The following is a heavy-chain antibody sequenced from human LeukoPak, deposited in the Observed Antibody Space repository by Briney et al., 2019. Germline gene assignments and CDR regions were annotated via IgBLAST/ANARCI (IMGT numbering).Heavy chain of an antibody. Sequence: ASVKVSCKASGGTFSSYAIGWVRQAPGQGLEWMGRIIPIFGTANYAQKFQGRVTITTDESTSTAYMELSSLRSEDTAVYYCARGTEIAVAGTFDYWGQGTLVTVSS. CDR2: IIPIFGTA. J-gene: IGHJ4*02. CDR3: ARGTEIAVAGTFDY. D-gene: IGHD6-19*01. V-gene: IGHV1-69*05. CDR1: GGTFSSYA.